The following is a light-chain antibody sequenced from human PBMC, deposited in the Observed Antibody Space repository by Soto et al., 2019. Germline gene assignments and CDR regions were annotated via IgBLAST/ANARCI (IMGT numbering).Light chain of an antibody. CDR3: QQYASYST. Sequence: DIQMTQSPSTLSASVGDRVTITCRASQGFSRWLAWYQQKPGKAPKLLIYDASTLQSGVPSRFSGSGSGTEFTLTISSLQPDDFASHHCQQYASYSTFGQGTKLEI. J-gene: IGKJ2*01. V-gene: IGKV1-5*01. CDR1: QGFSRW. CDR2: DAS.